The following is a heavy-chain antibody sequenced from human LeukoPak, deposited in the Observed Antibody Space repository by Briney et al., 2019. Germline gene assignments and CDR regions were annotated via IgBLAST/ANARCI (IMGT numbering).Heavy chain of an antibody. CDR3: ARPGYTSSLDY. Sequence: GESLKISCEASGYSFSNYWIAWVRQLPGQGLEWMGMIWPGNSDTKYSPSFQGQVTISADKSISTAYLQWSSLKASDTAMYYCARPGYTSSLDYWGQGTLLTVSS. J-gene: IGHJ4*02. V-gene: IGHV5-51*01. CDR1: GYSFSNYW. CDR2: IWPGNSDT. D-gene: IGHD6-13*01.